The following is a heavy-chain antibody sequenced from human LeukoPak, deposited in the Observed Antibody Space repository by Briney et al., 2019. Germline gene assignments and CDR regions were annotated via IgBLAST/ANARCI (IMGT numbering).Heavy chain of an antibody. V-gene: IGHV3-7*01. Sequence: GGSLRLSCAASGFTFSSYWMSWVRQAPGKGLEWVAHIHQDGSEKYYVDSVKGRFTISRDNAKNSLYLQMNSLRAEDTAVYYCARVVSFTIFGAVHYGMDVWGQGTTVTVSS. CDR2: IHQDGSEK. CDR3: ARVVSFTIFGAVHYGMDV. CDR1: GFTFSSYW. D-gene: IGHD3-3*01. J-gene: IGHJ6*02.